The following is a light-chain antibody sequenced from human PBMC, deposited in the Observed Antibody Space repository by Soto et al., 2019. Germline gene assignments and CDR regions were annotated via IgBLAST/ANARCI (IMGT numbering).Light chain of an antibody. V-gene: IGLV1-40*01. CDR2: GNN. Sequence: QSVLTQPPSMSGAPGQRVTISCTGTSANIGAGYDVHWYQQLPGMAPKLLIYGNNKRPSGVPDRFSGSKSGNSASLAITGLQAEDEADYYCQSYDSTLSGLYVLGTGTKLTVL. CDR3: QSYDSTLSGLYV. CDR1: SANIGAGYD. J-gene: IGLJ1*01.